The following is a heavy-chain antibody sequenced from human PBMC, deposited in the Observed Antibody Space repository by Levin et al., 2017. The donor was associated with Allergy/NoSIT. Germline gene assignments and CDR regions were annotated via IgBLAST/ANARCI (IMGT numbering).Heavy chain of an antibody. V-gene: IGHV3-74*01. D-gene: IGHD2-2*01. J-gene: IGHJ4*02. CDR2: INSDGSNT. CDR1: CFPFRNSW. CDR3: ARGGCSSTSCLDN. Sequence: ASLPLSFAASCFPFRNSWMHWVRQAPGKGLVWVSHINSDGSNTNYADSVKGRFTISRDNAKNTLYLQMNSLRDEDTAVYYCARGGCSSTSCLDNWGQGTLVTVSP.